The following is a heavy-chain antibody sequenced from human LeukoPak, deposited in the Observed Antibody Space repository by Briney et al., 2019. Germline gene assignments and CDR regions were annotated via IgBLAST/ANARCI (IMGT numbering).Heavy chain of an antibody. CDR2: IYYSGST. Sequence: PSETLSLTCTVSGGSISSYYWSWIRQPPGKGREWIGYIYYSGSTNYNPSLKSRVTISVDTSKNQFSLKLSSVTAADTAVYYCARVGYDILTGSSFAFDIWGQGTMVTVSS. J-gene: IGHJ3*02. CDR1: GGSISSYY. D-gene: IGHD3-9*01. CDR3: ARVGYDILTGSSFAFDI. V-gene: IGHV4-59*01.